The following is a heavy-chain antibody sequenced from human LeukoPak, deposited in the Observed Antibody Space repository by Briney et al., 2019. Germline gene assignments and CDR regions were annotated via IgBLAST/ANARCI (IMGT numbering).Heavy chain of an antibody. J-gene: IGHJ4*02. Sequence: GGSLRLSCAASGFTFSSYAMSWVRQAPGKGQEWVSAISGSGGSTYYADSVKGRFTISRDNSKNTLYLQMNSLRAEDTAVYYCAKDRGPDYGDFSGYFDYWGQGTLVTVSS. CDR2: ISGSGGST. D-gene: IGHD4-17*01. CDR1: GFTFSSYA. V-gene: IGHV3-23*01. CDR3: AKDRGPDYGDFSGYFDY.